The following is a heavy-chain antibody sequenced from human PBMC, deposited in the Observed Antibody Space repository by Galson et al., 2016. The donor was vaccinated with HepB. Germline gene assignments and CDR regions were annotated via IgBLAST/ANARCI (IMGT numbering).Heavy chain of an antibody. D-gene: IGHD3-10*01. CDR3: ARERHYYGSGSYPSRYFDY. J-gene: IGHJ4*02. CDR2: INPSGGST. CDR1: GYTFTSYY. Sequence: SVKVSCKASGYTFTSYYMHWVRQAPGQGLEWMGIINPSGGSTSYAQKFQGRVTMTRDTSTSTVYMELSSLRSEDTAVYYCARERHYYGSGSYPSRYFDYWGQGTLVTVSS. V-gene: IGHV1-46*01.